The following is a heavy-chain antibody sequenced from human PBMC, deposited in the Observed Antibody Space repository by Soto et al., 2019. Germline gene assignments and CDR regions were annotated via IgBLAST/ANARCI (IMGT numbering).Heavy chain of an antibody. Sequence: ASVKVSCKASGYTFTTYYMHWVRQAPGQGLEWMGIINPSGGSTSYAQKFQGRVTMTRDTSTSTVYMELSSLRSEDTAVYYCARAGSIDAFDIWGQGTMVTVSS. J-gene: IGHJ3*02. CDR2: INPSGGST. CDR3: ARAGSIDAFDI. CDR1: GYTFTTYY. D-gene: IGHD4-4*01. V-gene: IGHV1-46*01.